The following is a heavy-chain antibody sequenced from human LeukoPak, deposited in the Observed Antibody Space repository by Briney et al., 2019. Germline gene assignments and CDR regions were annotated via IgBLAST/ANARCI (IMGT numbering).Heavy chain of an antibody. CDR3: ARVRVSHYPEY. J-gene: IGHJ4*02. V-gene: IGHV4-34*01. CDR2: INHSGSP. D-gene: IGHD3-10*01. CDR1: GGSFSGYY. Sequence: SETLSLTCAVYGGSFSGYYWSWIRQPPGKGLEWIGEINHSGSPNHNPSLKSRLTISVDASKQQLPLNLLSVTAADTAVYYCARVRVSHYPEYWGQRTLVTVSS.